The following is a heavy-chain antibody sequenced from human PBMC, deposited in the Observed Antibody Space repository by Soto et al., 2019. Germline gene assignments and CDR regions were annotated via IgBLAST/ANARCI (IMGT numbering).Heavy chain of an antibody. CDR1: GGTFSSYS. Sequence: QVQLVQSGAEVKKPGSSVKVSCEASGGTFSSYSFSWVRQAPGQGLEWMGRVIPILGMANYAQKFQGRVTMTADKSTGTXYXKLSSLRSEDTGVYYCARGGAVVVPGAVDRHNWFDPWGQGTLVTVSS. CDR2: VIPILGMA. D-gene: IGHD2-2*01. V-gene: IGHV1-69*02. CDR3: ARGGAVVVPGAVDRHNWFDP. J-gene: IGHJ5*02.